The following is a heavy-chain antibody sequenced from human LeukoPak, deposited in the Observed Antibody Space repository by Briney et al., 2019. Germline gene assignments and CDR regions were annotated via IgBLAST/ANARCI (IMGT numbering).Heavy chain of an antibody. CDR2: VSISGGST. CDR1: GVTFTNYA. D-gene: IGHD6-19*01. Sequence: SGGSLRLSCAASGVTFTNYAMTWVRQAPGKGLEWVSGVSISGGSTDYADSVKGRFTISRDNSKNTLYLQMNSLRAEDTAVYYCAKVPAGNKVEYWGQGTLVTVYS. J-gene: IGHJ4*02. V-gene: IGHV3-23*01. CDR3: AKVPAGNKVEY.